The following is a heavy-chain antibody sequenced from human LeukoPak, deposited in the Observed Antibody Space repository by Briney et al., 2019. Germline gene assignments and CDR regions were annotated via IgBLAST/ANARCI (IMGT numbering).Heavy chain of an antibody. J-gene: IGHJ4*02. D-gene: IGHD3-10*01. CDR1: GFTFSSYA. CDR3: AFDFTSGSYLGFDY. V-gene: IGHV3-23*01. CDR2: ISGSGTTT. Sequence: GGSLRLSCAASGFTFSSYAMSWVRQAPGKGLEWVSAISGSGTTTYYADSVKGRFTISRDNSKNTLYLQMSTLRAEDTAIYYCAFDFTSGSYLGFDYWGQGTLVTVSS.